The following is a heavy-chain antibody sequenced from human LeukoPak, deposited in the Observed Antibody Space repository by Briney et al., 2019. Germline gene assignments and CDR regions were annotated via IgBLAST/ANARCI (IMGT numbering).Heavy chain of an antibody. Sequence: GRSLRLSCAASGFTFSSYAMNWVRQAPGKGLEWVSAISGSGTNTYYAGSVRGRFTISRDNSNNRLYLQMNSVRAEDTAMYFCAKDTAVILTAPFDSWGRGTLVTVSS. CDR2: ISGSGTNT. J-gene: IGHJ4*02. CDR1: GFTFSSYA. D-gene: IGHD2-21*01. V-gene: IGHV3-23*01. CDR3: AKDTAVILTAPFDS.